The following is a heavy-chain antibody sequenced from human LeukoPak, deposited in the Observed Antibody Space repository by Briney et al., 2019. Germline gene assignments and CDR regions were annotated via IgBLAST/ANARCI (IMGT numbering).Heavy chain of an antibody. CDR2: IIPIFGTA. J-gene: IGHJ4*02. CDR3: VRVSIAVAGGDY. V-gene: IGHV1-69*05. CDR1: GGTFSSYA. Sequence: GASVKVSCKASGGTFSSYAISWVRQAPGQGLEWMGRIIPIFGTANYAQKFQGRVTITTDESTSTAYMELSSLRSEDTAVYYCVRVSIAVAGGDYWGQGTLVTVSS. D-gene: IGHD6-19*01.